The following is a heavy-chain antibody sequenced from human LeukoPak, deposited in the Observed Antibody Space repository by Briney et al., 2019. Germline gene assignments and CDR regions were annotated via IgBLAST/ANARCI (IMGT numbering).Heavy chain of an antibody. V-gene: IGHV1-18*04. D-gene: IGHD3-22*01. Sequence: GASVKVSCKASGYTFTGYYMHWVRQAPGQGLEWMGWVSPYNGNTNYAQHLQGRVTMTTDTSATTAYMELRSLRSDDTAIYYCAREWGHYYDAWGQGTMVTVSS. CDR1: GYTFTGYY. CDR3: AREWGHYYDA. J-gene: IGHJ3*01. CDR2: VSPYNGNT.